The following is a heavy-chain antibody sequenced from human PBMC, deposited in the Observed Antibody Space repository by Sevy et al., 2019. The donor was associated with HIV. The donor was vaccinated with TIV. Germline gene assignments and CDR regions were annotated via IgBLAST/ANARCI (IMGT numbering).Heavy chain of an antibody. D-gene: IGHD5-12*01. Sequence: GGSLRLSCTTSGFTFDDYAMSWFRQAPGKGLEWVAFITRNSYEAYGGTTDYGASVKGRFIIPRDDSKSIAYLQMNSLKIEDTAVYYCTRGLATADTPEYYFDYWGQGTLVTVSS. CDR1: GFTFDDYA. CDR2: ITRNSYEAYGGTT. CDR3: TRGLATADTPEYYFDY. J-gene: IGHJ4*02. V-gene: IGHV3-49*03.